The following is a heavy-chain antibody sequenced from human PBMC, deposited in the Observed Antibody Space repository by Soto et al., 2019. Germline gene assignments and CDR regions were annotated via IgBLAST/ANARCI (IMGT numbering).Heavy chain of an antibody. V-gene: IGHV4-4*02. CDR1: GGSISTNNW. CDR3: ARAKLCNTLSCPHSFDT. D-gene: IGHD2-2*01. CDR2: VYHSGST. J-gene: IGHJ4*02. Sequence: QVQLQESGPGLVNASGTLSLTCGVSGGSISTNNWWSWVRQPPRQGLEWIAEVYHSGSTNYNPSLKSRLTISVDKSKNQFSLRLTSVTAADSAVYYCARAKLCNTLSCPHSFDTWGQGTLVTVSS.